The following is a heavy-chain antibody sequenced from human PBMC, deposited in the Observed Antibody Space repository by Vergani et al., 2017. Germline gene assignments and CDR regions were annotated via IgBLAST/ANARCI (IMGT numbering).Heavy chain of an antibody. CDR3: ARFLTGTTIYYYYGMDV. CDR1: GGSISSSNW. V-gene: IGHV4-4*02. J-gene: IGHJ6*02. CDR2: IYHNGST. Sequence: QVQLQESGPGLVKPSGTLSLTCAVSGGSISSSNWWSWVRQPPGKGLEWIGEIYHNGSTNYNPSLKSRVTISVDKSKNQFSLKLSSVTAADTAVYYCARFLTGTTIYYYYGMDVWGQGTTVTVSS. D-gene: IGHD1-20*01.